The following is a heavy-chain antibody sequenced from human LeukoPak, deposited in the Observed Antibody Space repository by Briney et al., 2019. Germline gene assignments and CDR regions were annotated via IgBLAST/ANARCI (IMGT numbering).Heavy chain of an antibody. CDR3: ARGPGLRGYFDY. CDR1: GFTFNSYA. Sequence: PGGSLRLSCAASGFTFNSYAMHWVRQAPGKGLEWVAVISYDGSNKYYADSVKGRFTISRDNSKNTLYLQMNSLRAEDTAVYYCARGPGLRGYFDYWGQGTLVTVSS. J-gene: IGHJ4*02. CDR2: ISYDGSNK. D-gene: IGHD5/OR15-5a*01. V-gene: IGHV3-30*01.